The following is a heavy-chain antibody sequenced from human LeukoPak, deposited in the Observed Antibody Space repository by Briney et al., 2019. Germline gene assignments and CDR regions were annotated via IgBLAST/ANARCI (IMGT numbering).Heavy chain of an antibody. CDR3: ARRYEYSSSYFDY. CDR2: ISSSGSTI. Sequence: PGGSLRLSCAASGFTFSDYYMSWIRQAPGKGLEWVSYISSSGSTIYYADSVKGRFTISRDNAKNSLYLQMNSLRAEDTAVYYCARRYEYSSSYFDYWGQGTLVTVSS. V-gene: IGHV3-11*04. J-gene: IGHJ4*02. D-gene: IGHD6-6*01. CDR1: GFTFSDYY.